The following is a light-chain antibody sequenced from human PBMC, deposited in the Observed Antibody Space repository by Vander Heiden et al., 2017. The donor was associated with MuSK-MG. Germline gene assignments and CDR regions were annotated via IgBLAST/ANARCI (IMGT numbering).Light chain of an antibody. CDR1: SSDVGGYNY. V-gene: IGLV2-14*01. Sequence: QSALTQPASVSGSPGQSITISCTGTSSDVGGYNYVSWFQQHPGKAPKLMISGVSNRPSGISNRFSGSKSGNTASLTISGLQAEDEADYYCSSYTSSSSVIFGGGTKLTVL. CDR3: SSYTSSSSVI. CDR2: GVS. J-gene: IGLJ2*01.